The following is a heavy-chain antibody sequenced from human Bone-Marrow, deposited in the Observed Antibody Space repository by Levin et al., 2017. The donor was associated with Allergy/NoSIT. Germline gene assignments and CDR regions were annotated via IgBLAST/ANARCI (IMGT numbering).Heavy chain of an antibody. Sequence: SETLSLTCAVSGGSISRSNWWSWVRQPPGKGLEWLGEIHHSGVTNYNPSLKSRVTISVDKSKNQFSLNLSSVTAADTAVYYCARLEWELARYYFDYWGQGTLVTVSS. CDR1: GGSISRSNW. CDR3: ARLEWELARYYFDY. V-gene: IGHV4-4*02. J-gene: IGHJ4*02. CDR2: IHHSGVT. D-gene: IGHD1-26*01.